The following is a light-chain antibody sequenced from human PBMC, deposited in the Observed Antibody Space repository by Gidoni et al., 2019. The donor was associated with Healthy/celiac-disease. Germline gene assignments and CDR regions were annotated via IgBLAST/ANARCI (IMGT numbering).Light chain of an antibody. Sequence: SNELTQPPSVSVSPGQTASITCSGDKLGDKYACWYQQKPGQSPVLVIYQDSKRPSGSPERFSGSNSGNTSTLTISGTQAMDEADYYCQAWDSSTFYVFGTGTKVTVL. J-gene: IGLJ1*01. CDR1: KLGDKY. V-gene: IGLV3-1*01. CDR3: QAWDSSTFYV. CDR2: QDS.